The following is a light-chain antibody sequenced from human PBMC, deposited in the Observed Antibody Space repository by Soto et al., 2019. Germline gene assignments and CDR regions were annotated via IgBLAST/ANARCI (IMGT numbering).Light chain of an antibody. CDR1: QSVSSN. CDR2: GAS. CDR3: QQYNNWPPWT. V-gene: IGKV3-15*01. J-gene: IGKJ1*01. Sequence: EIVMTQSPATLSVSPGERATLSCRASQSVSSNLAWYQQRPGQAPRLRIYGASTRATGIPARFSGSGSGTEFTFTIRSLQSEDFAVYYCQQYNNWPPWTFGQGTKVEI.